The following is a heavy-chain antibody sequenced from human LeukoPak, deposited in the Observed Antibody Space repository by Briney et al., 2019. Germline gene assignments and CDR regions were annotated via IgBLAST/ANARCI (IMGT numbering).Heavy chain of an antibody. CDR1: GFTLSNYW. D-gene: IGHD4/OR15-4a*01. V-gene: IGHV3-53*01. CDR3: ARRAGAYSHPYDY. Sequence: PGGSLRLSCAASGFTLSNYWMHWVRQAPGKGLEWVSFIYSDNTHYSDSVKGRFTISRDNSKNTLYLQMNSLRAEDTAVYYCARRAGAYSHPYDYWGQGTLVTVSS. J-gene: IGHJ4*02. CDR2: IYSDNT.